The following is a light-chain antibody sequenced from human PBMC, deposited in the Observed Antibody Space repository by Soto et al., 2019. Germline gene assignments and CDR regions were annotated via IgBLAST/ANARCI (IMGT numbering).Light chain of an antibody. V-gene: IGKV3-11*01. CDR3: QQRYNWPPT. Sequence: EIVLTQSPATLSLSPGERATLSCRASQYVSSFLAWYQQKAGQAPRLLIYDASHRATGIPARFSGSGSGTDFTLTINSLEHGDFVLYSCQQRYNWPPTLGQGTKVDIK. CDR1: QYVSSF. CDR2: DAS. J-gene: IGKJ1*01.